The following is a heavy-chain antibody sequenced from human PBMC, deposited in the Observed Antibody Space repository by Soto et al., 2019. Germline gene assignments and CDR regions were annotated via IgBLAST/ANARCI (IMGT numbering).Heavy chain of an antibody. D-gene: IGHD1-26*01. CDR3: ATIVGGIFDY. Sequence: QVQLVQSGADVKKPGSSVKVSCKASGGSFSSYSISWVRQAPGQGLEWMGGIFPLADTTKFAQNFQGRVTITAAKSTSTAYMELSSLTSVDTAVYYRATIVGGIFDYWGQGTLVTVSS. CDR1: GGSFSSYS. V-gene: IGHV1-69*06. J-gene: IGHJ4*02. CDR2: IFPLADTT.